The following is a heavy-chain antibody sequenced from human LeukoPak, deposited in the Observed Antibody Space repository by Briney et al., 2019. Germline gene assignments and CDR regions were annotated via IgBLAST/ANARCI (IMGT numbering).Heavy chain of an antibody. J-gene: IGHJ3*02. CDR2: ISYDGSNK. D-gene: IGHD3-3*01. Sequence: GESLRLSCATSGFTFSSYAMHWVRQAPGKGLEWVAVISYDGSNKYYADSVKGRFTISRDNSKNTLYLQMNSLRAEDTAVYYCARSITIFGVVIAKPNDAFDIWGQGTMVTVSS. CDR3: ARSITIFGVVIAKPNDAFDI. V-gene: IGHV3-30*04. CDR1: GFTFSSYA.